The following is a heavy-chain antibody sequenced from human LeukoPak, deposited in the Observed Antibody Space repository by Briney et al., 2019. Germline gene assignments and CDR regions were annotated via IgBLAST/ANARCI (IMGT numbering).Heavy chain of an antibody. CDR1: GYTCTNYH. CDR2: INPSGSST. D-gene: IGHD2-8*01. CDR3: VGGTTNTRGAFDI. Sequence: GASVKVSCKASGYTCTNYHIHWVRQAPGQGLEWVGIINPSGSSTSYAQQFQVRVTMTRVTSTSTVYMELSSLISEDTAVYYCVGGTTNTRGAFDIWGQGTMVTVSS. J-gene: IGHJ3*02. V-gene: IGHV1-46*01.